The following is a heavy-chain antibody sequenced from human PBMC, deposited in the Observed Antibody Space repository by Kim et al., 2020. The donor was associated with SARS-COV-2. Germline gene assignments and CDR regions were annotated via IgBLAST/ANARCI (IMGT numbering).Heavy chain of an antibody. V-gene: IGHV3-48*02. CDR1: GFTFSSYS. CDR2: ISSSSSTI. D-gene: IGHD1-20*01. CDR3: AREPQGILWYFDL. Sequence: GGSLRLSCAASGFTFSSYSMNWVRQAPGKGLEWVSYISSSSSTIYYTDSVKGRFTISRDNAKNSLYLQMNSLRDEDTAVYYCAREPQGILWYFDLWGRGTLVTVSS. J-gene: IGHJ2*01.